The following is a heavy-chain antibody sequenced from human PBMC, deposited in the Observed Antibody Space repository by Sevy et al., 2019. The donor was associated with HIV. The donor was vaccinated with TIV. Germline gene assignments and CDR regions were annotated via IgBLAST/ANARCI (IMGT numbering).Heavy chain of an antibody. V-gene: IGHV1-8*01. J-gene: IGHJ6*02. D-gene: IGHD2-2*02. Sequence: ASVKVSCKASGYTFTSYDINWVRQATGQGLEWMGWMNPNSGNTGYAQKFQGRVTMTRNTSIGTAYMELSSLRSEDTAVYYCARAGYCSSTSCYTYYYYGMDVWGQGTTVTVSS. CDR3: ARAGYCSSTSCYTYYYYGMDV. CDR1: GYTFTSYD. CDR2: MNPNSGNT.